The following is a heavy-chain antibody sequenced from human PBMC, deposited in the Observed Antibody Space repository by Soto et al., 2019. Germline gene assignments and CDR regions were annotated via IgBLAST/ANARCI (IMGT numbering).Heavy chain of an antibody. CDR2: IHCDDSDT. Sequence: PGESLTISCKGSGYTFSSYWIGWVRQMPGKGLEWMGIIHCDDSDTEYSPSFEGQVTISADKSINTAYLQWRSLRASDTATYYCVPYVGNTLHYCCHGTRVTVSA. CDR1: GYTFSSYW. D-gene: IGHD3-16*01. CDR3: VPYVGNTLHY. V-gene: IGHV5-51*03. J-gene: IGHJ4*01.